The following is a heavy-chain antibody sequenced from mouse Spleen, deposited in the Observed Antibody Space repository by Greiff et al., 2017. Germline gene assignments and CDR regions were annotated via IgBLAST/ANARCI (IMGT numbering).Heavy chain of an antibody. CDR2: IYPGSGST. D-gene: IGHD4-1*02. CDR3: ARSSTGGDWFAY. CDR1: GYTFTSYW. V-gene: IGHV1-55*01. J-gene: IGHJ3*01. Sequence: QVQLKQPGAELVKPGASVKMSCKASGYTFTSYWITWVKQRPGQGLEWIGDIYPGSGSTNYNEKFKSKATLTVDTSSSTAYMQLSSLTSEDSAVYYCARSSTGGDWFAYWGQGTLVTVSA.